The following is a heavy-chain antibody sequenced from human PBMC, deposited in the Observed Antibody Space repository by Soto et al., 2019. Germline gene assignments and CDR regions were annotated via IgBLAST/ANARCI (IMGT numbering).Heavy chain of an antibody. J-gene: IGHJ3*02. Sequence: QVQLQESGPGLVKPSETLSLTCTVSRGTLKTYYWTWMRQPPGKGLGWIGNVYFSGGTTFNPSLHSRVTKAIDSSKNHSPIRFISVTAADTALYYCCLDSTAPGRIFDTRRQRTTVAASS. V-gene: IGHV4-59*01. CDR1: RGTLKTYY. D-gene: IGHD3-22*01. CDR3: CLDSTAPGRIFDT. CDR2: VYFSGGT.